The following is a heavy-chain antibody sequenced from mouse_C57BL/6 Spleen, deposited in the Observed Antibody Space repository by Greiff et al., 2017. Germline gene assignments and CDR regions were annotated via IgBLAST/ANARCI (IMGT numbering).Heavy chain of an antibody. CDR1: GFTFSDYG. CDR2: LSSGSSTS. V-gene: IGHV5-17*01. J-gene: IGHJ4*01. Sequence: EVQGVESGGGLVKPGGSLKLSCAASGFTFSDYGMHWVRQAPEKGLEWVAYLSSGSSTSYYADTVKGRFTISRDKAKNTLFLQMTSLRSADTAMYYCARPLRSSYAMGYWGQGTSVTVSS. CDR3: ARPLRSSYAMGY. D-gene: IGHD1-1*01.